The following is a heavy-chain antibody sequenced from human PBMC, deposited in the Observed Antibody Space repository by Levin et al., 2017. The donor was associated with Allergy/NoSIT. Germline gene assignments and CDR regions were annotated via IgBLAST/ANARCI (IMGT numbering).Heavy chain of an antibody. CDR1: GGSISSYY. J-gene: IGHJ4*02. D-gene: IGHD3-22*01. Sequence: SQTLSLTCTVSGGSISSYYWSWIRQPPGKGLEWIGYIYYSGSTNYNPSLKSRVTISVDTSKNQFSLKLSSVTAADTAVYYCARGPVGYYDSSGLWGQGTLVTVSS. CDR3: ARGPVGYYDSSGL. V-gene: IGHV4-59*01. CDR2: IYYSGST.